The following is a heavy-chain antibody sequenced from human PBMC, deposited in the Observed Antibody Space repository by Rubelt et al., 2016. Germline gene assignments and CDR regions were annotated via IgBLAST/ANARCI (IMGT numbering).Heavy chain of an antibody. J-gene: IGHJ4*02. Sequence: QVQLQQWGAGLLKPSETLSLTCAVYGGSFSGYHWRWIRQPPGKGLEWLGEINHSGSTNYNQSLKSRVTISVDTSKNQFSRELRSVTAADTAVYYCARGKEGLGVTMMDYWGQGTLVTVSS. CDR2: INHSGST. D-gene: IGHD3-22*01. V-gene: IGHV4-34*01. CDR3: ARGKEGLGVTMMDY. CDR1: GGSFSGYH.